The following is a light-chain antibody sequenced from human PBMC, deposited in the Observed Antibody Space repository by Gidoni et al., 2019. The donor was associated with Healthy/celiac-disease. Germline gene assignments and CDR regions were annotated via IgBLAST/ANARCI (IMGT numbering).Light chain of an antibody. J-gene: IGKJ1*01. CDR1: QNISSY. CDR2: AAS. Sequence: IQITQSPSSLSASVGDRVTITCRASQNISSYLNWYQQKPGKAPKLLIYAASSLQSGVPARFSGSGSGTDFTLTISSLQPEDFATYYCQQSYSTPRTFGQGTKVEIK. CDR3: QQSYSTPRT. V-gene: IGKV1-39*01.